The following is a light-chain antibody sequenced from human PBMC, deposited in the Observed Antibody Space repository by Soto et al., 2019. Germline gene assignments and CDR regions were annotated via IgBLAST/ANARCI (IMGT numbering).Light chain of an antibody. CDR1: QSVSSY. CDR2: DAS. V-gene: IGKV3-11*01. CDR3: QQRRNCFPWP. J-gene: IGKJ1*01. Sequence: EIVLTQSPATLSLSPGERATLSCRASQSVSSYLAWYQQKPGQAPRLLIYDASNRATGIPARFSGSGSGTDFTLTISSLEPEYFSVYYCQQRRNCFPWPFCQGPNAAIK.